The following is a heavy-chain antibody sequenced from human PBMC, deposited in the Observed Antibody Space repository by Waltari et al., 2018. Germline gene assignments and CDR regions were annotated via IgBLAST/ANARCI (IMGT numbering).Heavy chain of an antibody. J-gene: IGHJ4*02. CDR1: GFTFSSYA. V-gene: IGHV3-23*03. CDR3: AKAMTAMPSFDY. Sequence: EVQLLESGGGLVQPGGSLRLSCAASGFTFSSYAMSWVRQAPGKGLEWVSVIYSGGSTYYADSVKGRFTISRDNSKNTLYLQMNSLRAEDTAVYYWAKAMTAMPSFDYWGQGTLVTVSS. D-gene: IGHD5-18*01. CDR2: IYSGGST.